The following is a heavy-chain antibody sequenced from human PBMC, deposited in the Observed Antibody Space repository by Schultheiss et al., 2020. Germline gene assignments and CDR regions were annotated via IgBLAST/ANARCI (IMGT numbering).Heavy chain of an antibody. D-gene: IGHD1-26*01. CDR2: INHSGST. J-gene: IGHJ4*02. Sequence: SETLSLTCTVSGGSISSGDYYWSWIRQPPGKGLEWIGEINHSGSTNYNPSLKSRVTISVDTSKNQFSLELSSVTAADTAVYYCARFGGVGATLIDYWGQGTLVNVSS. CDR3: ARFGGVGATLIDY. V-gene: IGHV4-39*07. CDR1: GGSISSGDYY.